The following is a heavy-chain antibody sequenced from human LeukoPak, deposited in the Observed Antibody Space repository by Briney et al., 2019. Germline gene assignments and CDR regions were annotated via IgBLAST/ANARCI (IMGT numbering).Heavy chain of an antibody. CDR2: INHSGST. CDR3: ARAFTTLGRRVVSYYYMDV. D-gene: IGHD3-3*01. V-gene: IGHV4-34*01. CDR1: GGSFSGYY. J-gene: IGHJ6*03. Sequence: SETLSLTCAVYGGSFSGYYWSWIRQPPGKGLEWIGEINHSGSTNYNPSLKSRVTISVDTSKNQFSLKLSSVTAADTAVYYCARAFTTLGRRVVSYYYMDVWGKGTTVTVSS.